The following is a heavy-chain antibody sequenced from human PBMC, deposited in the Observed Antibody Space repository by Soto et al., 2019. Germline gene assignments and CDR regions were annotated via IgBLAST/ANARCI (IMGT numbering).Heavy chain of an antibody. J-gene: IGHJ6*03. V-gene: IGHV1-69*02. CDR2: IIPILGIA. CDR1: GGTFSSYT. Sequence: QVQLVQSVAEVKKPGSSVKVSCKASGGTFSSYTISWVRQAPGQGLEWMGRIIPILGIANYAQKFQGRVTITADKSTSTAYMELSSLRSEDTAVYYCARASYYDFWSGYYTQTYNYYYYMDVWGKGTTVTVSS. CDR3: ARASYYDFWSGYYTQTYNYYYYMDV. D-gene: IGHD3-3*01.